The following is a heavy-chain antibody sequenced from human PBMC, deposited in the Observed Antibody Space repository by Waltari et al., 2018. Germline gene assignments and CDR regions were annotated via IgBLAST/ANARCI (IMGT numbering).Heavy chain of an antibody. D-gene: IGHD3-16*02. CDR3: ARHADRGPSICGFDS. CDR1: GGSISCGNPF. V-gene: IGHV4-39*01. J-gene: IGHJ5*01. Sequence: QLQLQESGPGLVKPSETLSLTCTFSGGSISCGNPFWDWIRQPPGEGLEWIGSISGSGSTRYNPSLRSRVTISVDTSKKDQFSLRLSSVTAADTAVYFCARHADRGPSICGFDSWGQGTLVTVSS. CDR2: ISGSGST.